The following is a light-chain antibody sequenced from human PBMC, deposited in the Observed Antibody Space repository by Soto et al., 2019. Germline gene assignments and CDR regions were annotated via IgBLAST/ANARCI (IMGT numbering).Light chain of an antibody. Sequence: EIVMAQSPSPLSLSPGYTSTLSCRASQSIGSYLAWYQQKPGQAPRLLIFGASAMHTGIPTRISGSGSGTDFTLTISRLEPEDFAVYYCQQYGSTPATFGGGTKVDIK. CDR3: QQYGSTPAT. CDR2: GAS. J-gene: IGKJ4*01. CDR1: QSIGSY. V-gene: IGKV3-20*01.